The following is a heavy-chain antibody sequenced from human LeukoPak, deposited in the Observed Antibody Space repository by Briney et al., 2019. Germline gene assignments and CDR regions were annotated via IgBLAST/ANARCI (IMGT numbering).Heavy chain of an antibody. V-gene: IGHV3-49*01. D-gene: IGHD1-26*01. CDR2: IKTKTFGGTT. J-gene: IGHJ4*02. Sequence: PGGSLRLSCTTSGFTFGDHGVSWFRQAPGKGPEWISFIKTKTFGGTTEYAASVKGRFTISRDGSTGIAYLQMDSLKPDDTAVYYCSRGVIVGAAYFDYWGQGTLVTVSS. CDR1: GFTFGDHG. CDR3: SRGVIVGAAYFDY.